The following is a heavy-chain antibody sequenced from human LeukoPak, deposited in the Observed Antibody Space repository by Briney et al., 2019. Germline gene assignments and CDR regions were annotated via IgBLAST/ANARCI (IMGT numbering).Heavy chain of an antibody. CDR1: GFTFDDSA. CDR2: ISWKSGNI. Sequence: PGRSLRLSCAASGFTFDDSAMHWVRQAPGKGLEWVSGISWKSGNIGYADSVKGRFTISRDNAKNSLYLQMNSLRAEDTAVYYCAREKSGSYGLDVWGQGTTVTVSS. CDR3: AREKSGSYGLDV. V-gene: IGHV3-9*01. J-gene: IGHJ6*02.